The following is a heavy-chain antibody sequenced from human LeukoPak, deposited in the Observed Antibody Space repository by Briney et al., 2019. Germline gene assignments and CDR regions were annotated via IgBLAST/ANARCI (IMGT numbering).Heavy chain of an antibody. CDR1: GGSFSGYY. J-gene: IGHJ4*02. CDR3: ARGGGDWGFHQSDY. V-gene: IGHV4-59*10. CDR2: IYTSGST. D-gene: IGHD2-21*01. Sequence: SETLSLTCAVYGGSFSGYYWSWIRQPAGKGLEWIGRIYTSGSTNYNPSLKSRVTISVDTSKNQFSLKLSSVTAADTAVYYCARGGGDWGFHQSDYWGQGTLVTVSS.